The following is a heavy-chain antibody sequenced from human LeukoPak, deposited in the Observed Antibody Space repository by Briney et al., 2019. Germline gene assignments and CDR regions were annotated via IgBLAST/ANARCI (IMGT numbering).Heavy chain of an antibody. CDR2: IGTGTDT. CDR3: TRDRRADYGRNDDAFDI. V-gene: IGHV3-13*01. D-gene: IGHD4-17*01. J-gene: IGHJ3*02. Sequence: GGSLRLSCEASGFRFNEYDMHWVCQVTGKGLEWVSHIGTGTDTHYAGSVKGRFTISRENAKNSLYLQMHSLTAGDTGVYYCTRDRRADYGRNDDAFDIWGQGTTVIVSS. CDR1: GFRFNEYD.